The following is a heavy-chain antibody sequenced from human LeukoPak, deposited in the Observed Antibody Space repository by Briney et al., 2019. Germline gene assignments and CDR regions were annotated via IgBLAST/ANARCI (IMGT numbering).Heavy chain of an antibody. CDR3: ARLRVRAAGLTDAFDI. CDR2: IYPGYSDN. V-gene: IGHV5-51*01. J-gene: IGHJ3*02. D-gene: IGHD3-9*01. Sequence: GESLKSSCKASGYIFSVYWIAWVRQMPGKGLEWFGVIYPGYSDNRYIPSFQGRATFSADKSISTAYLQWTSLKSSDTAIYYCARLRVRAAGLTDAFDIWGQGTKVTVSS. CDR1: GYIFSVYW.